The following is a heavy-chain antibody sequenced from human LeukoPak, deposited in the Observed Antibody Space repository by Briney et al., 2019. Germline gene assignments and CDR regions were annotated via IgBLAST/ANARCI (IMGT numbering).Heavy chain of an antibody. CDR1: GGSISSYY. V-gene: IGHV4-59*01. D-gene: IGHD3-3*01. CDR3: ARGGHYDLWSGYYPSDMDV. Sequence: SETLSLTCTVSGGSISSYYWSWIRQPPGKGLEWIGYIYYSGSTNYNPSLKSRVTISVDTSKNQFSLKLSSVTAADTAVYYCARGGHYDLWSGYYPSDMDVWGQGTTVTVSS. J-gene: IGHJ6*02. CDR2: IYYSGST.